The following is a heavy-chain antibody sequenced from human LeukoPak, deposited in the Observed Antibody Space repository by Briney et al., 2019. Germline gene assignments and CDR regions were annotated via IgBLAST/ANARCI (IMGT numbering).Heavy chain of an antibody. CDR3: ARDCGTTYYSESGGHSHSWDRNWFDP. V-gene: IGHV3-23*01. CDR1: GFTLNNYV. Sequence: GESLRLACAASGFTLNNYVMKWVRLTPGKGLEWVSGISGWGGITYYADSVKGRVTISIDKSDNTLYLYLNSRRPDDAAVYYCARDCGTTYYSESGGHSHSWDRNWFDPWGQGTLVTVSS. J-gene: IGHJ5*02. D-gene: IGHD3-22*01. CDR2: ISGWGGIT.